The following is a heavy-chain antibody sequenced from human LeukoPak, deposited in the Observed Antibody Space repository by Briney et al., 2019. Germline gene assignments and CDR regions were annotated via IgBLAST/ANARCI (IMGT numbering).Heavy chain of an antibody. Sequence: SETLSLTCTVSGGCISSSSYYWGWIRQPPGKGLEWIGSIYYSGSTYYNPSLKSRVTISVDTSKNQFSLKLSSVTAADTAVYYCAGTVTTRRYWFDPWGQGALVTVSS. CDR2: IYYSGST. CDR1: GGCISSSSYY. J-gene: IGHJ5*02. D-gene: IGHD4-17*01. V-gene: IGHV4-39*01. CDR3: AGTVTTRRYWFDP.